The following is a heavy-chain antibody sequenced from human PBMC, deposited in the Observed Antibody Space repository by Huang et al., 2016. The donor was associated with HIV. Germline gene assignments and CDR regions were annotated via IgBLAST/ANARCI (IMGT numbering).Heavy chain of an antibody. V-gene: IGHV1-69*01. CDR1: GGTFSSYA. D-gene: IGHD3-22*01. CDR3: ARVESRRYYDSSGYYY. J-gene: IGHJ4*02. Sequence: QVQLVQSGAEVKKPGSSVKVSCKASGGTFSSYAISWVRQAPGQGLEWMGGIMPFFGTANYAQKFQGRGTITADESTSTAYMELSSLRSEDTAVYYCARVESRRYYDSSGYYYWGQGTLVTVSS. CDR2: IMPFFGTA.